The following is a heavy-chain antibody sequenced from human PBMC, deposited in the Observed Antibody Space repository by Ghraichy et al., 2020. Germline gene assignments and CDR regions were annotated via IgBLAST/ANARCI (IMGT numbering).Heavy chain of an antibody. V-gene: IGHV4-31*03. CDR1: GGSISSGGYY. CDR2: IYYSGST. J-gene: IGHJ4*02. CDR3: ARGYGRHFDY. D-gene: IGHD4-17*01. Sequence: SETLSLTCTVSGGSISSGGYYWSWIRQHPGKGLEWIGYIYYSGSTYYNPSLKSRVTISVDTSKNQFSLKLSSVTAADTAVYYCARGYGRHFDYWGQGTLVTVSS.